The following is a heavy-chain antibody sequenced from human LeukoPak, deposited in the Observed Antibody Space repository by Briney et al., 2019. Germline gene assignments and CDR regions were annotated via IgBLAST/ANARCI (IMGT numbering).Heavy chain of an antibody. CDR2: ISGGGGLT. V-gene: IGHV3-23*01. J-gene: IGHJ3*02. D-gene: IGHD3-16*02. CDR3: AKGYYDYIWGSYRSDAFDI. CDR1: GFPFNSYV. Sequence: GGSLRLSCAASGFPFNSYVMTWIRQAPGKGLEWVSVISGGGGLTYHADSVKGRFTVSRDNSKNTLYLQMNSLRAEDTAVYSCAKGYYDYIWGSYRSDAFDIWGQGTMVTVSS.